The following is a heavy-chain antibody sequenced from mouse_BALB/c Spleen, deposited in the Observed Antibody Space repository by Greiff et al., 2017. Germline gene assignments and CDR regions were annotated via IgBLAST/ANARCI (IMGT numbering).Heavy chain of an antibody. D-gene: IGHD1-1*01. J-gene: IGHJ3*01. CDR1: GYTFSSYW. V-gene: IGHV1-9*01. Sequence: VQLQQSGAELMKPGASVKISCKATGYTFSSYWIEWVKQRPGHGLEWIGEILPGSGSTNYNEKFKGKATFTADTSSNTAYMQLSSLTSEDSAVYYCARRGGSSLTYWGQGTLVTVSA. CDR2: ILPGSGST. CDR3: ARRGGSSLTY.